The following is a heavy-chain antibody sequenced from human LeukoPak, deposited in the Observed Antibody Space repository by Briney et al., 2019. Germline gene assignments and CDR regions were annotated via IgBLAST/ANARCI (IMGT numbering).Heavy chain of an antibody. CDR2: IYYSGST. CDR3: ARAAVDTAPIDY. D-gene: IGHD5-18*01. V-gene: IGHV4-31*03. J-gene: IGHJ4*02. CDR1: GGSISSGGYY. Sequence: PSQTLSLTCTVSGGSISSGGYYWSWIRQHPGKGLEWIGYIYYSGSTYYNPSLKSRVTISVDTSKNQFSLKLSSVTAADTAVNYCARAAVDTAPIDYWGQGTLVTVSS.